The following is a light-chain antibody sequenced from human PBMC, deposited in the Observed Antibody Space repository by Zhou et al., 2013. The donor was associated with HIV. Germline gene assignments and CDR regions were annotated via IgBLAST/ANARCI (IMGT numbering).Light chain of an antibody. Sequence: DIQMTQSPSTLSASVGDRVTITCRASQSISSALYWYQQKPGKAPKLLIYAASSLQSGVPSRFSGSGSGTDFTLTISSLQPEDFATYFCQQANSFPSTFGQGTRLEMK. CDR2: AAS. CDR1: QSISSA. J-gene: IGKJ5*01. CDR3: QQANSFPST. V-gene: IGKV1-12*02.